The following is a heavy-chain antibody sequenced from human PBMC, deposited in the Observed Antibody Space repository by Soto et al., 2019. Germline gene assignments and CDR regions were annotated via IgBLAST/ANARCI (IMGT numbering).Heavy chain of an antibody. V-gene: IGHV1-2*04. J-gene: IGHJ6*02. CDR3: AREARRELSYYYGMDV. Sequence: GASVKVCSKASGYTFTGYYMHWVRQAPGQGLEWMGWINPNSGGTNYAQKFQGWVTMTRDTSISTAYMELSRLRSDDTAVYYCAREARRELSYYYGMDVWGQGTTVTVSS. D-gene: IGHD1-26*01. CDR1: GYTFTGYY. CDR2: INPNSGGT.